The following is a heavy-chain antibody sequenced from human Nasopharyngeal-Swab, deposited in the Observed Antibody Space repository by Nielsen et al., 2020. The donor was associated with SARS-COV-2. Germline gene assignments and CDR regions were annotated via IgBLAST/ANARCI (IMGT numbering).Heavy chain of an antibody. Sequence: GESLKISCAASGFTFSDYYMSWIRQAPGKGLEWVSYISSSGSTIYYADSVKGRFTTSRDNAKNSLYLQMNSLRAEDTAVYYCAASRGITIFFDYWGQGTLVTVSS. V-gene: IGHV3-11*04. CDR3: AASRGITIFFDY. J-gene: IGHJ4*02. D-gene: IGHD3-9*01. CDR2: ISSSGSTI. CDR1: GFTFSDYY.